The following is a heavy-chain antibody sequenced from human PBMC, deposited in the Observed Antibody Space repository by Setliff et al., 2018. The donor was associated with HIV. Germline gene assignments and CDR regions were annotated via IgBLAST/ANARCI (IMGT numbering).Heavy chain of an antibody. Sequence: SETLSLTCGVSGYSMSSGYSWDWIRQPPEKGLEWIGSIFYSGNTYYNPSLKSRVTISMVASRNQFSLKVTSVTAADTAVYYCAKGAGFYGDYTFDHWGQGRQVTVSS. V-gene: IGHV4-38-2*01. CDR3: AKGAGFYGDYTFDH. J-gene: IGHJ4*02. CDR1: GYSMSSGYS. CDR2: IFYSGNT. D-gene: IGHD4-17*01.